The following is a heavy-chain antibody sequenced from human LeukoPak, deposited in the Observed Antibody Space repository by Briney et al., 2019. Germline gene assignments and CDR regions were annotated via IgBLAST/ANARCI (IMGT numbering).Heavy chain of an antibody. CDR3: ASLLLWFGEFKNWFDP. J-gene: IGHJ5*02. CDR1: GGSISSSPYY. D-gene: IGHD3-10*01. V-gene: IGHV4-39*01. CDR2: IYYSGST. Sequence: SETLSLTCTVSGGSISSSPYYWGWIRQPPGKGLEWIGTIYYSGSTYYNPSLKSRVTISVDTSKNQFSLKLSSVTAADTAVYYCASLLLWFGEFKNWFDPWGQGTPVTVSS.